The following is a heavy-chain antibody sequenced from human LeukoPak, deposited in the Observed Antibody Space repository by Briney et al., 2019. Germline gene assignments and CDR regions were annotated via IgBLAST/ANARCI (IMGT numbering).Heavy chain of an antibody. Sequence: ASVKVSCKASGYTFTGYYMHWVRQAPGQGLEWMGGINPNSGGTNYAQKFQGRVTMTRDTSISTAYMELSRLRSDDTAVYYCARGSDYGSGSVLIDYWGQGTLVTVSS. CDR1: GYTFTGYY. CDR2: INPNSGGT. CDR3: ARGSDYGSGSVLIDY. D-gene: IGHD3-10*01. V-gene: IGHV1-2*02. J-gene: IGHJ4*02.